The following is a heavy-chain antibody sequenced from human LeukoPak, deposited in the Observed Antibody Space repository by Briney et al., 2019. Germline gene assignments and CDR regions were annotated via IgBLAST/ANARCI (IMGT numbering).Heavy chain of an antibody. CDR2: INTDGSIT. V-gene: IGHV3-74*03. Sequence: GGSLRLSCEASGFIFNTYAMNWVRQAPGKGLVWVSRINTDGSITTYADSVKGRFTISRDNAKNTLYLQMNSLRDEDTAVYYCASLGTLVPWGQGTLVTVSS. CDR1: GFIFNTYA. J-gene: IGHJ5*02. CDR3: ASLGTLVP. D-gene: IGHD3-9*01.